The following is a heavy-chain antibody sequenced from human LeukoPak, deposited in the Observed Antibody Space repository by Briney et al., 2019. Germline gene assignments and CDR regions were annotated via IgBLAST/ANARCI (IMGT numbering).Heavy chain of an antibody. Sequence: GGSLRLSCAASGFTFSSYSMNWVRQAPGKGLEWVSSISSSSYIYYADSVKGRFTISRDNAKNSLYLQMNSLRAEDTAVYYCARDLVGYPRWFDPWGQGTLVTVSS. CDR1: GFTFSSYS. D-gene: IGHD2-8*02. V-gene: IGHV3-21*01. CDR3: ARDLVGYPRWFDP. CDR2: ISSSSYI. J-gene: IGHJ5*02.